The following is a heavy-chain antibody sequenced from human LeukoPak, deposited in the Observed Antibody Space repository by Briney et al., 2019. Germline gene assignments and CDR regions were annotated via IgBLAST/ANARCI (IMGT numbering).Heavy chain of an antibody. CDR2: INPSGGST. V-gene: IGHV1-46*01. D-gene: IGHD3-9*01. CDR3: ARAVLRYFDWLLKSGYFDY. J-gene: IGHJ4*02. Sequence: ASVKVSCKASGYTFTSYYMHWVRQAPGQGLEWMGIINPSGGSTSYAQKFQGRVTMTRDTSTSTVYMELGSLRSEDTAVYYCARAVLRYFDWLLKSGYFDYWGQGTLVTVSS. CDR1: GYTFTSYY.